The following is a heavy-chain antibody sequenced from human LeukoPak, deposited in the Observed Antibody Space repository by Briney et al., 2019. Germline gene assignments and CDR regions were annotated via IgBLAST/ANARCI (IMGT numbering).Heavy chain of an antibody. V-gene: IGHV3-30*02. J-gene: IGHJ4*02. CDR2: IRYDGSNK. CDR1: GFTFSSYG. CDR3: AKLDDYGDTVDY. Sequence: AGGSLRLSCAASGFTFSSYGMHWVRQAPGKGLEWVAFIRYDGSNKYYADSVKGRFTISRDNSKNTLYLQMNSLRAEDTAVYYCAKLDDYGDTVDYWGQGTPVTVSS. D-gene: IGHD4-17*01.